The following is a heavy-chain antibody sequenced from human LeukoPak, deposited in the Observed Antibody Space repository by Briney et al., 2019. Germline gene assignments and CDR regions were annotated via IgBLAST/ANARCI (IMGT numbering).Heavy chain of an antibody. D-gene: IGHD2-21*02. J-gene: IGHJ4*02. Sequence: SVKVSCKASGGTFSSYAISWVRQAPGQGLEWMGGIIPIFGTANYAQKFQGRVTITADKSTSTAYMELSSLGSEDPAVYYCARGDLVVTAGYYFDYWGQGTLVTVSS. CDR2: IIPIFGTA. CDR1: GGTFSSYA. CDR3: ARGDLVVTAGYYFDY. V-gene: IGHV1-69*06.